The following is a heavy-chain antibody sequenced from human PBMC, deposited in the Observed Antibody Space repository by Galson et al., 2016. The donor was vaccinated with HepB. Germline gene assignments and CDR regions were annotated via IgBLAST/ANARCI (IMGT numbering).Heavy chain of an antibody. CDR2: IDGPTPNT. J-gene: IGHJ4*02. CDR3: TTWLSHHFDY. D-gene: IGHD6-19*01. CDR1: GFTFRNYA. Sequence: SLRLSCAASGFTFRNYALSWVRRAPGKGLEWVSHIDGPTPNTHYADSVRGRFSIYRDNSRDTLYLQMDSLTAEDLAIYYCTTWLSHHFDYWGQGTRVTASS. V-gene: IGHV3-23*01.